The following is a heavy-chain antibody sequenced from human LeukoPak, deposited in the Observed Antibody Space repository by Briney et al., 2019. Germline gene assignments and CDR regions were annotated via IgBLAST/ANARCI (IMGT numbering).Heavy chain of an antibody. CDR2: MNPNSGNT. J-gene: IGHJ5*02. V-gene: IGHV1-8*01. CDR3: ARYCSSTSCSTNWFDP. D-gene: IGHD2-2*01. CDR1: GYNFNNYD. Sequence: ASVKVSCKASGYNFNNYDINWVRQATGQGLGWMGWMNPNSGNTGYAQKFQGRVTITRNTSISTAYMELSSLRSEDTAVYYCARYCSSTSCSTNWFDPWGQGTLVTVSS.